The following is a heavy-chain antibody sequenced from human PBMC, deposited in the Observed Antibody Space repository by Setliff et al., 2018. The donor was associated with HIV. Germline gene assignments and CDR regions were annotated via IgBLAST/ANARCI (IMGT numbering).Heavy chain of an antibody. CDR3: ARGRVFCDGDSCYHFDY. CDR1: GDSIISGNFF. Sequence: SETLSLTCDVSGDSIISGNFFWSWIRQSPGKGLEWIGYIYFSGSATHNPSLTSPVSISVDTSKNQFYQTLSSVTAADTAVYYCARGRVFCDGDSCYHFDYWGQGILVTVSS. D-gene: IGHD2-21*02. V-gene: IGHV4-31*11. CDR2: IYFSGSA. J-gene: IGHJ4*02.